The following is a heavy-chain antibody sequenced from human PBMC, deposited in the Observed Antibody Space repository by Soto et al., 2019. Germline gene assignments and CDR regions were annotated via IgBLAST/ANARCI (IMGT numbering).Heavy chain of an antibody. CDR1: EFTFSSYW. CDR3: ARGYSSSWYIGY. V-gene: IGHV3-74*01. Sequence: PGESIRLACAASEFTFSSYWMHWVRQAPGKGLVWVSRINSDGSSTSYADSVKGRFTISRDNAKNTLYLQMNSLRAEDTAVYYCARGYSSSWYIGYWGQGTLVTVSS. J-gene: IGHJ4*02. D-gene: IGHD6-13*01. CDR2: INSDGSST.